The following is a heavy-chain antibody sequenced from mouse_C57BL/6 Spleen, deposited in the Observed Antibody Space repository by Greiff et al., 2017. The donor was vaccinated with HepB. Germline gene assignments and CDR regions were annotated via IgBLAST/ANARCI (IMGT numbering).Heavy chain of an antibody. J-gene: IGHJ2*01. V-gene: IGHV1-55*01. CDR3: ARSGDDYDRFGY. CDR2: IYPGSGST. Sequence: VQLQQPGAELVKPGASVKMSCKASGYTFTSYWITWVKQRPGQGLEWIGDIYPGSGSTNYNEKFKSKATLTVDRSSSTAYMQLSSLTSEDSAVYYCARSGDDYDRFGYWGQGTTLTVSS. CDR1: GYTFTSYW. D-gene: IGHD2-4*01.